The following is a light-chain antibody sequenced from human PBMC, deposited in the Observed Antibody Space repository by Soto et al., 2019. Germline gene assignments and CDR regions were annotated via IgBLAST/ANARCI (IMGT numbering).Light chain of an antibody. J-gene: IGKJ4*01. CDR3: QQYGSSPGLT. V-gene: IGKV3-20*01. CDR1: QSVSSSY. Sequence: EIALTQSQGTLSLSPGEGATLSCLASQSVSSSYLAWYQQKPGQAPRLLIYGASSRATGIPDRFSGSGSGTDFTLTISRLEPEDFAVYYCQQYGSSPGLTFGGGTKVDIK. CDR2: GAS.